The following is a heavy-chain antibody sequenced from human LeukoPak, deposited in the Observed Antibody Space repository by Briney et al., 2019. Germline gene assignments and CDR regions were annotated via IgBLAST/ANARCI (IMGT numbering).Heavy chain of an antibody. CDR1: GYTFTSYY. J-gene: IGHJ5*02. V-gene: IGHV1-46*01. D-gene: IGHD6-13*01. Sequence: GASVKVSCKASGYTFTSYYMHWVRQAPGQGLEWMGIINPSGGSTSYAQKFQGRVTMTRDMSTSTVYMELSSLRSEDTAVYYCARDRWAAAAGPNNWFDPWGQGTLVTVSS. CDR2: INPSGGST. CDR3: ARDRWAAAAGPNNWFDP.